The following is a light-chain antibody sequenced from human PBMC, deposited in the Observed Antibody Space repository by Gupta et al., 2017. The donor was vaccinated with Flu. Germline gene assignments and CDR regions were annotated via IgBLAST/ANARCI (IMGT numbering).Light chain of an antibody. V-gene: IGLV3-1*01. CDR3: LAWDGAAGV. Sequence: SPGQTARVTCSGDDLGDKYASWYQQTPGQSPEEFIYKDTKRPSGIPDRFSGSNSGSKAALTITGAQAVDEAEYYCLAWDGAAGVFGGGTKLTVL. CDR1: DLGDKY. J-gene: IGLJ3*02. CDR2: KDT.